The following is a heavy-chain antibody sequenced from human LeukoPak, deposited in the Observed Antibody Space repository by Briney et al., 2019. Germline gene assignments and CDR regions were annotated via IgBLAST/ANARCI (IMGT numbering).Heavy chain of an antibody. CDR2: MNPSTGNT. V-gene: IGHV1-8*01. D-gene: IGHD3-10*01. CDR1: GYTFTTYN. CDR3: ARGPALVRGVITASGGDY. Sequence: ASVKVSCKASGYTFTTYNINWVRQATGQGLEWMGWMNPSTGNTGYAQRFQGRVTMTRITSIGTAYMELSSLTSDDTAVYYCARGPALVRGVITASGGDYWGQGVLVTVSS. J-gene: IGHJ4*02.